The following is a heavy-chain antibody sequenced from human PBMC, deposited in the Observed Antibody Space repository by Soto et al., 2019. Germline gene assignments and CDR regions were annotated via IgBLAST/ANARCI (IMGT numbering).Heavy chain of an antibody. Sequence: PSQTLSLTCAISGDSVSSNSAAWNWIRQSPSRGLEWLGRTYYRSKWYNDYAVSVKSRITINPDTSKNQFSLQLNSVTPEDTAVYYCAKTRRYCSGGSRYLASWFDPWGQGTLVTVSS. D-gene: IGHD2-15*01. V-gene: IGHV6-1*01. CDR1: GDSVSSNSAA. J-gene: IGHJ5*02. CDR2: TYYRSKWYN. CDR3: AKTRRYCSGGSRYLASWFDP.